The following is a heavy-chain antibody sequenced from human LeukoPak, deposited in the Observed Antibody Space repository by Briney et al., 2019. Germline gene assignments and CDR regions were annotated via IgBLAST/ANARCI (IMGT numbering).Heavy chain of an antibody. CDR2: IYYSGST. CDR3: AIEGRLQGGSFDY. J-gene: IGHJ4*02. D-gene: IGHD5-24*01. Sequence: SETLSLTCTVSGGSISSYYWSWIRQPPGKGLEWIGYIYYSGSTNYNPSLKSRVTISVDTSKNQFSLKLSSVTAADTAVYYCAIEGRLQGGSFDYWGQGTLVTVSS. V-gene: IGHV4-59*01. CDR1: GGSISSYY.